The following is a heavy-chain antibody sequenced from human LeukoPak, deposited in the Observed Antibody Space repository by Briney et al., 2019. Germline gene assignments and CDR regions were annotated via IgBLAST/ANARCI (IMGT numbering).Heavy chain of an antibody. V-gene: IGHV4-59*04. CDR1: GGSISSYY. Sequence: PSETLSLTCTVSGGSISSYYWSWIRQPPGKGLEWIGSIYFSESTYYNPSLKSGVSIFVDTSKNQFSLTLSSVTAADTAVYYCARSTVGATTRVIDYWGQGTLVTVPS. CDR3: ARSTVGATTRVIDY. D-gene: IGHD1-26*01. CDR2: IYFSEST. J-gene: IGHJ4*02.